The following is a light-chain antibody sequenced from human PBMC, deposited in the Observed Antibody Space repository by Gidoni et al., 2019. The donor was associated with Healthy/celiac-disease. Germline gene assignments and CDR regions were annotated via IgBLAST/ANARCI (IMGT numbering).Light chain of an antibody. CDR3: MQGTHWLWT. J-gene: IGKJ1*01. V-gene: IGKV2-30*01. CDR2: KVS. Sequence: DVVIAKSPLRLPVTLGQPASITCKSSQSLVYSDANTYLNWFQQRPGQSPSRLIFKVSNRHSGVPDRFSGGGSCADFSLKISRVTAEDVVVYYCMQGTHWLWTFGQGTKVEIK. CDR1: QSLVYSDANTY.